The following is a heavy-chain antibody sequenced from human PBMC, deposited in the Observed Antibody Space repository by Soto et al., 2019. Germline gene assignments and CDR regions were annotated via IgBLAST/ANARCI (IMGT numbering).Heavy chain of an antibody. V-gene: IGHV2-5*01. CDR1: GFSLSTGGVA. CDR2: IYGNDHA. D-gene: IGHD1-1*01. CDR3: AHRQLSSFDY. Sequence: QITLNESGPPLVKPTQTLTLTCTFSGFSLSTGGVAVGWIRQPPGKALEWLALIYGNDHARYSPSLKSRLTITTDTSKNQVVLTLSNMDPVDTATYYCAHRQLSSFDYWGQGALVTVSS. J-gene: IGHJ4*02.